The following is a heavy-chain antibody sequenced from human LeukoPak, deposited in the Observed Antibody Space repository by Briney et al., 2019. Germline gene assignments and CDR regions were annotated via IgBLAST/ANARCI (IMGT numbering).Heavy chain of an antibody. CDR2: INHSGST. CDR1: GGSFSGYY. J-gene: IGHJ3*02. D-gene: IGHD3-9*01. Sequence: KPSETLSLTCAVYGGSFSGYYWSWIRQPPGKGLEWIGEINHSGSTNYNPSLKSRVTISVDTSKNQFSLKLSSVAAADTAVYYCARGPNLSGYDFDIWGQGTMVTVSS. V-gene: IGHV4-34*01. CDR3: ARGPNLSGYDFDI.